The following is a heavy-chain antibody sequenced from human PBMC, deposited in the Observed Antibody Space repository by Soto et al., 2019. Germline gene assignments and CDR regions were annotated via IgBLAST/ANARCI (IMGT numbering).Heavy chain of an antibody. Sequence: QVQLVQSGAEVKKPGASVKVSCKASGYTFTSYGISWVRQAPGQGLEWMGWISAYNGNTNYAQKLQGRVTMTTDTSTXXDXMXQRSLRSDDTAVYYCARDSRTYYYDSSGYGRYGMDVWGQGTTVTVSS. CDR3: ARDSRTYYYDSSGYGRYGMDV. CDR2: ISAYNGNT. CDR1: GYTFTSYG. V-gene: IGHV1-18*01. J-gene: IGHJ6*02. D-gene: IGHD3-22*01.